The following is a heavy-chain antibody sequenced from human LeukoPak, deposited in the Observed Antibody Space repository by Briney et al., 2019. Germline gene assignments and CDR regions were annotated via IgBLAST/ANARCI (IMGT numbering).Heavy chain of an antibody. CDR2: INRNSGGT. CDR1: GYTFTGYY. CDR3: ARLVDCTNGVSFFSENWFDP. V-gene: IGHV1-2*06. D-gene: IGHD2-8*01. Sequence: ASVKVSCKASGYTFTGYYMHWARQAPGQGLEWMGRINRNSGGTNYAQKFQGRATMTRDTSISTAYMELSRLRSDDTAVYYCARLVDCTNGVSFFSENWFDPWGQGTLVTVSS. J-gene: IGHJ5*02.